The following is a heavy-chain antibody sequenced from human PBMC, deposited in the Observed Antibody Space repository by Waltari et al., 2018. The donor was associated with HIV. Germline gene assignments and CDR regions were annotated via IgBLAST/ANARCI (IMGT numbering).Heavy chain of an antibody. CDR1: GITFRNAW. V-gene: IGHV3-15*01. CDR2: IKSGAEGWTT. CDR3: TTLWYSYDSTDY. D-gene: IGHD3-22*01. Sequence: EVQLVESGGGLVKPGGSLRLSCAASGITFRNAWMSWVRQAPGKGLEWGGRIKSGAEGWTTDYAAAVKGRFTISRDDSKHTLYLQMDSLKTEDTAVYYCTTLWYSYDSTDYWGQGTLVTVSS. J-gene: IGHJ4*02.